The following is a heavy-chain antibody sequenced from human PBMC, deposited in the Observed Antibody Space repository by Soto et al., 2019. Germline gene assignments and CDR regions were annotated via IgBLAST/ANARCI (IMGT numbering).Heavy chain of an antibody. D-gene: IGHD1-26*01. CDR3: ARGVTAGVDY. Sequence: QVQLVQSGAEVREPGASVKVSCKASGYSFTSLDINWVRQTTGQGLEWMGWMQPSSGRTGYAQKFQGRVTMTRDTSINTAYMELSSLTSDDTAFYYCARGVTAGVDYWGQGTLVNVSS. CDR2: MQPSSGRT. J-gene: IGHJ4*02. CDR1: GYSFTSLD. V-gene: IGHV1-8*01.